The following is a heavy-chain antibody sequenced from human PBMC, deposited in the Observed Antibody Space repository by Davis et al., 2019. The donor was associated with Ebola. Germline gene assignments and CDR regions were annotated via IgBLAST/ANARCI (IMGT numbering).Heavy chain of an antibody. CDR1: GGSISSYY. J-gene: IGHJ4*02. V-gene: IGHV4-59*01. Sequence: SETLSLTCTVSGGSISSYYWSWIRQPPGKGLEWIGYIYSSGSTNYNPSLKTRVTISVDTSKNQFSLKLSSVTAADTAVYYCARDGYYYDSSGYYGRVYFDYWGQGTLVTVSS. CDR3: ARDGYYYDSSGYYGRVYFDY. CDR2: IYSSGST. D-gene: IGHD3-22*01.